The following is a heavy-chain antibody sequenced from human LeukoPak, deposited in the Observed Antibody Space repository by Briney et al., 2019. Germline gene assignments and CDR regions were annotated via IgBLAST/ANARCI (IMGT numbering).Heavy chain of an antibody. CDR1: GFTXXNYW. CDR2: XXRXGXXX. J-gene: IGHJ4*02. Sequence: PGGSLRLSCAASGFTXXNYWMTXVXQAPGXXXXXXXXXXRXGXXXXXXXXXXXXFTXSRDDAKSSLXLQMNSLRAEDTAVYYCAXDRRWLQSIYFDYWGQGTLVTVSS. V-gene: IGHV3-7*03. CDR3: AXDRRWLQSIYFDY. D-gene: IGHD5-12*01.